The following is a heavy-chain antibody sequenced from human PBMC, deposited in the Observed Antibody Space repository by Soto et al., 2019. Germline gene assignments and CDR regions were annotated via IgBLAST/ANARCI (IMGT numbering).Heavy chain of an antibody. CDR1: GGSISSYY. Sequence: QVQLQESGPGLVKPSETLSLTCTVSGGSISSYYWSWIRQPPGKGLEWIGYIYYSGSTNYNPSLKSRVTISVDTSKNQFSLKLSSVTAADTAVYYSARRYGSGFDYWGQGTLVTVSS. CDR3: ARRYGSGFDY. V-gene: IGHV4-59*08. D-gene: IGHD3-10*01. CDR2: IYYSGST. J-gene: IGHJ4*02.